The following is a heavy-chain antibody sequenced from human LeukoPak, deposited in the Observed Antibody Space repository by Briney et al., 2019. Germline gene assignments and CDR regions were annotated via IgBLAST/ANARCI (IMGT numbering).Heavy chain of an antibody. J-gene: IGHJ4*02. CDR2: ISGSGGST. Sequence: GGSLRLSCAASGFTFSSYGMHWVRQAPGKGLEWVPAISGSGGSTYYADSVKGRFTISRDNSKNTLYLQMNSLRAEDTAVYYCAKDLSYYDSSGYRKSDYWGQGTLVTVSS. D-gene: IGHD3-22*01. V-gene: IGHV3-23*01. CDR1: GFTFSSYG. CDR3: AKDLSYYDSSGYRKSDY.